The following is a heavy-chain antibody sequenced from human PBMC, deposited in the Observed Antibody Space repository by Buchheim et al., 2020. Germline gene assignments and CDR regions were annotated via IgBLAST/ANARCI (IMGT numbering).Heavy chain of an antibody. J-gene: IGHJ4*02. CDR1: GFTFSSYG. V-gene: IGHV3-30*18. CDR2: ISYDGSNK. CDR3: AKTYSSSSISDY. D-gene: IGHD6-6*01. Sequence: VQLVESGGGVVQPGRSLRLSCAASGFTFSSYGMHWVRQAPGKGLEWVAVISYDGSNKYYADSVKGRFTISRDNSKNTLYLQMNSLRAEDTAVYYCAKTYSSSSISDYWGQGTL.